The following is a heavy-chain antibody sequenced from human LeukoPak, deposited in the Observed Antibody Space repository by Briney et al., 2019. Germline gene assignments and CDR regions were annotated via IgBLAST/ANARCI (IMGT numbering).Heavy chain of an antibody. CDR1: GYAFTGYD. V-gene: IGHV1-2*02. Sequence: ASVKVSCKASGYAFTGYDIHWVGQATGQGLEWMGWINPNSVGTNYAQKFQGRVTMTRDTSISTAYMELSRLRSDDTAVYYCARVKNYYDSSGYLYYFDYWGQGTLVTVSS. CDR3: ARVKNYYDSSGYLYYFDY. D-gene: IGHD3-22*01. J-gene: IGHJ4*02. CDR2: INPNSVGT.